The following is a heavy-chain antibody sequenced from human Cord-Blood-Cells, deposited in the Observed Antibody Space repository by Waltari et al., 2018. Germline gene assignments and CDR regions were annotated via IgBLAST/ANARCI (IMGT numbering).Heavy chain of an antibody. V-gene: IGHV3-23*01. Sequence: EVQLLESGGGLVQPGGSLRLSCAASGFTFSSYAMSWVRQAPGKGLEWVSAISGSGGSTYYADSVKGRFTISRDNSKNTLYLQMNSLRAEDTAVYYCAKDGGRVTGTPNWFDPWGQGTLVTVSS. CDR1: GFTFSSYA. D-gene: IGHD1-20*01. J-gene: IGHJ5*02. CDR2: ISGSGGST. CDR3: AKDGGRVTGTPNWFDP.